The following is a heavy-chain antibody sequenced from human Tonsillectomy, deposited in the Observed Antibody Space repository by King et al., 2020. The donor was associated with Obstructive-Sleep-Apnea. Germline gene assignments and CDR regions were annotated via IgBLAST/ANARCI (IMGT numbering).Heavy chain of an antibody. CDR1: GYSFTSYW. CDR2: IDPSDSYT. D-gene: IGHD2-15*01. V-gene: IGHV5-10-1*01. J-gene: IGHJ3*02. Sequence: QLVQSGAEVKKPGESLRISCKGSGYSFTSYWISRVRQMPGKGLEWMGRIDPSDSYTNYSPSFQGHVTISADKSISTAYLQWSSLKASDTAMYYCARYCSGGSCQKLAAFDIWGQGTMVTVSS. CDR3: ARYCSGGSCQKLAAFDI.